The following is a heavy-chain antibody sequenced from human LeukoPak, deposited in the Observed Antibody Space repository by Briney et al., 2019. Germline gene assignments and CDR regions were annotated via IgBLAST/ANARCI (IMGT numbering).Heavy chain of an antibody. CDR2: ISSSGRTI. J-gene: IGHJ3*02. V-gene: IGHV3-48*03. CDR3: ARAPTIVDAFDI. Sequence: GGSLRLSCAASGFTFSSYEMNWVRQAPRKGLEWVSYISSSGRTIYYADSVKGRFTISRDNAKNSLYLQMNSLRAEGTAGYYCARAPTIVDAFDIWGQGTMVTVSS. CDR1: GFTFSSYE. D-gene: IGHD2-15*01.